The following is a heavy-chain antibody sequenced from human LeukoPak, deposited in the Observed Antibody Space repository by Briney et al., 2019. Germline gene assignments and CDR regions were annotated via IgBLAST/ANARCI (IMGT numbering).Heavy chain of an antibody. CDR3: ARDFFAKFPMVRGVTTY. D-gene: IGHD3-10*01. CDR2: ISSSSSYI. J-gene: IGHJ4*02. V-gene: IGHV3-21*01. Sequence: TGGSLRLSCAASGFTFSSYGMNWVRQAPGKGLEWVSAISSSSSYIYYADSVKGRFTISRDNAKNTLYLQMNSLRAEDTAVYYFARDFFAKFPMVRGVTTYGGQRTLVTASS. CDR1: GFTFSSYG.